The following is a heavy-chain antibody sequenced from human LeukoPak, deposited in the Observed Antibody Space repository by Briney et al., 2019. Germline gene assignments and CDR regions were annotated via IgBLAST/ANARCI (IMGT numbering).Heavy chain of an antibody. CDR2: IRNDGTIK. J-gene: IGHJ4*02. D-gene: IGHD2-21*02. Sequence: GGSLRLSCAASGFTFRTYGMHWVRQAPGKGLEWVAFIRNDGTIKYYADSVKGRFTISRDNSKSTLYLQMSSLRAEDTAVYYCARDPYCGGDCYSPDYWGQGTLVTVSS. CDR3: ARDPYCGGDCYSPDY. V-gene: IGHV3-30*02. CDR1: GFTFRTYG.